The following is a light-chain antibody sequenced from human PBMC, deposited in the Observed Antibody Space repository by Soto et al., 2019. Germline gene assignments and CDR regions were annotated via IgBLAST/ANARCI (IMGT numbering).Light chain of an antibody. Sequence: QSVLTQTPSASGTPGQRVTISCSGSSSNIGSNYVYWYQQLPGTAPKLLIYRNNQRPSGVPDRFSGSKSGTSASLAISGVRSEDEADYYCAAGDDSLSGMVFGGGTQLTVL. J-gene: IGLJ2*01. V-gene: IGLV1-47*01. CDR1: SSNIGSNY. CDR2: RNN. CDR3: AAGDDSLSGMV.